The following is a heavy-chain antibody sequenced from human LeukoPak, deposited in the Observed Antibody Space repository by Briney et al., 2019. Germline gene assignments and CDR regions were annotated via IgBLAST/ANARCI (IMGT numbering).Heavy chain of an antibody. CDR2: IYYSGST. D-gene: IGHD2-21*02. CDR1: GGSIRSYY. J-gene: IGHJ5*02. V-gene: IGHV4-59*12. Sequence: SETLSLTCTVSGGSIRSYYWSWMRQPPGESLEWIGYIYYSGSTYYNPSLKSRVTISVDTSKSLFSLKLNSVTAADTAVYYCARDRGDYLAWFDPWGQGTLVTVSS. CDR3: ARDRGDYLAWFDP.